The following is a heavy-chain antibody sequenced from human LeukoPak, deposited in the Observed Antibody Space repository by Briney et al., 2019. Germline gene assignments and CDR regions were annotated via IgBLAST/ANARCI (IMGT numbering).Heavy chain of an antibody. Sequence: SENLSLTCTVSGGSISSYFWSWLRQPPGKGLEWIGYIYYTGSTNYNPSLRSRVTISVDTSKNQFSLKLSSVTAADTAVYYCVRDRRYCSGGTCYLDPYFDYWGQGTLVAVSS. V-gene: IGHV4-59*01. D-gene: IGHD2-15*01. CDR1: GGSISSYF. CDR3: VRDRRYCSGGTCYLDPYFDY. J-gene: IGHJ4*02. CDR2: IYYTGST.